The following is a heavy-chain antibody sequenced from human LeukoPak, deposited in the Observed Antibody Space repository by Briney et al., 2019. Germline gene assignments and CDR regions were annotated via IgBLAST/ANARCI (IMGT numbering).Heavy chain of an antibody. D-gene: IGHD2-21*02. CDR2: ITWNSGSV. Sequence: GGSLRLSCAASGFTFDDYAMHWVRQAPGKGLEWVSGITWNSGSVVYADSVKGRFTISRDNAKNSLYLQMNSLRPEDTALYYCAKGSCGGDCYSVDYWGQGTLVTVYS. CDR3: AKGSCGGDCYSVDY. J-gene: IGHJ4*02. CDR1: GFTFDDYA. V-gene: IGHV3-9*01.